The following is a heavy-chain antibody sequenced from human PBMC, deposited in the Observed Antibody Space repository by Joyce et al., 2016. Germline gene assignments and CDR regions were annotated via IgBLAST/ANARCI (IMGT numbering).Heavy chain of an antibody. D-gene: IGHD2-8*01. CDR1: GFTFSSYS. Sequence: EVQLVESGGGLVKPGGSLRLSCAASGFTFSSYSMSWVRQAPGKGRECVSSLSSSSSYIKYTDSVKGRFTISRDNAKNSLYLQMNSLRVEDTAVYYCARSSYTNGIFDYWGQGTLVTVSS. J-gene: IGHJ4*02. CDR2: LSSSSSYI. CDR3: ARSSYTNGIFDY. V-gene: IGHV3-21*01.